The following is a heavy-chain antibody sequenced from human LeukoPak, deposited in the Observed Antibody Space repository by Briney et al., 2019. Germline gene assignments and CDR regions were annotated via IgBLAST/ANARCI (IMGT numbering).Heavy chain of an antibody. J-gene: IGHJ2*01. CDR3: EKAMDTLNPYSYFDL. CDR1: GFTADDFA. CDR2: INWNGVRT. Sequence: PGGSLRLSCEASGFTADDFAMNWVRQAPGKGLEWVSGINWNGVRTGYADSVRGRFTISRDKAKNSLYLLMTSLRAEDTAFYFCEKAMDTLNPYSYFDLWGRGTLVTVSS. D-gene: IGHD5-18*01. V-gene: IGHV3-20*04.